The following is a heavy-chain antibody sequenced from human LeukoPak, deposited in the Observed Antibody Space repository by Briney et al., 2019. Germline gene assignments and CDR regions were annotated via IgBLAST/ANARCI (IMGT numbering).Heavy chain of an antibody. CDR3: ARHDDLYSSIDY. CDR2: INHSGST. V-gene: IGHV4-34*01. J-gene: IGHJ4*02. CDR1: GGSFSGYY. D-gene: IGHD6-13*01. Sequence: PSETLSLTCAVYGGSFSGYYWSWIRQPPGKGLEWIGEINHSGSTNYNPSLKSRVTISVDTSKNQFSLKLSSVTAADTAVYYCARHDDLYSSIDYWGQGTLVTVSS.